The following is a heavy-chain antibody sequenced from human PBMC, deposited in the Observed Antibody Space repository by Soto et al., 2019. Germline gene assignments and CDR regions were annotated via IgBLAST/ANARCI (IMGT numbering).Heavy chain of an antibody. Sequence: XESLKISCKGSENSFTNYWIAWVRQMPGKGLEWMGIIYPGDSNTRYSPSFQGQVTISADKSISTAYLQWSSLKASDTAMYYCATLEATTNYFYFGMDVWGQGTTVTVSS. CDR1: ENSFTNYW. J-gene: IGHJ6*02. D-gene: IGHD1-1*01. CDR2: IYPGDSNT. CDR3: ATLEATTNYFYFGMDV. V-gene: IGHV5-51*01.